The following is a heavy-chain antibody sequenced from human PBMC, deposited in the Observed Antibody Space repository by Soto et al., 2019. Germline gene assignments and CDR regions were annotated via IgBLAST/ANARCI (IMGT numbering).Heavy chain of an antibody. D-gene: IGHD3-16*01. CDR2: ISYNGSDK. CDR1: GFTFSSFC. CDR3: AKTSGYDYVWGSSGLDL. V-gene: IGHV3-30*18. Sequence: GGSLKLSCAASGFTFSSFCMHWVRQAPDKGLQWVAVISYNGSDKYYVDSVKGRFTISRDDSTNTMYLQMNSLRPEDTAVYYCAKTSGYDYVWGSSGLDLWGQGTLVTVPS. J-gene: IGHJ5*02.